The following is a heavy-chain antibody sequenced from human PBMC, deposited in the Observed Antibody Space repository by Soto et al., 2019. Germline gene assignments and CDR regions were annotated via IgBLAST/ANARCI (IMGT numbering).Heavy chain of an antibody. Sequence: GESLKISCKGSGYSFTSYWIGWVRQMPGKGLEWMGIIYPGDSDTRYSPSFQGQVTISADKSISTAYLQWSSLKASDTAMYYCARFPLKYSGSYYYYYYGMDVWGQGTTVTVSS. CDR2: IYPGDSDT. CDR1: GYSFTSYW. CDR3: ARFPLKYSGSYYYYYYGMDV. J-gene: IGHJ6*02. V-gene: IGHV5-51*01. D-gene: IGHD1-26*01.